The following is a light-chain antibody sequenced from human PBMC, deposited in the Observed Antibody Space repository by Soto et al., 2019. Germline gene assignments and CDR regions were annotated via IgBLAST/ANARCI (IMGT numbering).Light chain of an antibody. CDR1: HIFLYSSNNKNY. CDR3: QQSYSTPIT. V-gene: IGKV4-1*01. Sequence: VLTQSTDSLAVSLGERATINCKSSHIFLYSSNNKNYLAWYQQKPGKAPKLLIYAASSLQSGVPSRFSGSGSGTDFTLTISSLQPEDFATYYCQQSYSTPITFGQGTRLEIK. J-gene: IGKJ5*01. CDR2: AAS.